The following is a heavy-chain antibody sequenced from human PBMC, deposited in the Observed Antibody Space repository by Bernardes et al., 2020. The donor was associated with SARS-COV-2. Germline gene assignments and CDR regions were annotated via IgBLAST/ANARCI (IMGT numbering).Heavy chain of an antibody. J-gene: IGHJ6*02. CDR3: ARDRAWGEPHGMDV. V-gene: IGHV3-7*01. Sequence: GGSLRLCCAASGFTFSSYWMSWVRQAPDGKGLEWVANIKQDGSEIYYVDSVKGRFTISRDNAKKSLYLQMNSLRAEDTAVYYCARDRAWGEPHGMDVWGQGTTVTVSS. D-gene: IGHD3-16*01. CDR2: IKQDGSEI. CDR1: GFTFSSYW.